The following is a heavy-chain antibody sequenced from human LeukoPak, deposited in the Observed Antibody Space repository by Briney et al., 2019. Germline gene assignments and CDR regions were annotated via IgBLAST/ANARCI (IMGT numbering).Heavy chain of an antibody. CDR2: INPNSGGA. CDR1: GYTFTGYY. CDR3: ARVGYYDTSGLYYFDY. V-gene: IGHV1-2*06. J-gene: IGHJ4*02. Sequence: ASVKVSCKASGYTFTGYYMHWVRQAPGQGLEWMGRINPNSGGANYAQKFQGRVTMTRGTSISTAYMELSRLRSDDTAVYYCARVGYYDTSGLYYFDYWGQGTLVTVSS. D-gene: IGHD3-22*01.